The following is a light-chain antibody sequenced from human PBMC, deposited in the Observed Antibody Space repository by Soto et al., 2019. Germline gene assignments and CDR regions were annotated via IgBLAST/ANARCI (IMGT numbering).Light chain of an antibody. CDR3: QLYNSFPT. CDR2: KAS. Sequence: DIQMTQSPSTLSASVGDRVTITCRASQSISSWLAWYQQKPGQAPKLLIYKASSLESGVPSRFSGSGSGTEFTLTSRSLQPDDLSTYYCQLYNSFPTFGQGTKVEIK. J-gene: IGKJ1*01. V-gene: IGKV1-5*03. CDR1: QSISSW.